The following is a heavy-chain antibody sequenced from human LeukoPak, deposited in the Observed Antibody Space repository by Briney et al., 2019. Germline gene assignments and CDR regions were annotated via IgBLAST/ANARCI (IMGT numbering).Heavy chain of an antibody. CDR3: SRGSGWLSVY. Sequence: GGSLRLSCTASGFTFGDYLMSWFRQAPGKGPEWIGFISGGTTEYAASVKGRFTISRDDSTSIAYLQMNSLTTEDTAVYYCSRGSGWLSVYWGQGTLVTASS. CDR1: GFTFGDYL. D-gene: IGHD6-19*01. V-gene: IGHV3-49*03. CDR2: ISGGTT. J-gene: IGHJ4*02.